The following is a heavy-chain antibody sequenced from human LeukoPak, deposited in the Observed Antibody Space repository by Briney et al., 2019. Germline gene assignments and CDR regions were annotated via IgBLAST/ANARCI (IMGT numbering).Heavy chain of an antibody. CDR2: INHSGST. D-gene: IGHD3-16*02. J-gene: IGHJ4*02. Sequence: SETLSLTCTVSGGSISSSGYYWGWIRQPPGKGLEWIGEINHSGSTNYNPSLKSRVTISVDTSKNQFSLKLSSVTAAGTAVYYCARGRPYDYVWGSYRYIHAYYFDYWGQGTLVTVSS. CDR1: GGSISSSGYY. CDR3: ARGRPYDYVWGSYRYIHAYYFDY. V-gene: IGHV4-39*07.